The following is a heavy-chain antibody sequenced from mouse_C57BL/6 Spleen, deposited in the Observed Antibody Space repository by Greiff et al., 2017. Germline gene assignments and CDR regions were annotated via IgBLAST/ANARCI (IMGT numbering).Heavy chain of an antibody. J-gene: IGHJ1*03. CDR2: IHPNSGST. CDR3: AREGVYYGSSYGYFDG. D-gene: IGHD1-1*01. CDR1: GYTFTSYW. V-gene: IGHV1-64*01. Sequence: VQLQQPGAELVKPGASVKLSCKASGYTFTSYWMHWVKQRPGQGLEWIGMIHPNSGSTNYNEKFKSKATLTVDKSSSTAYMQLSSLTSEDSAVYYCAREGVYYGSSYGYFDGGGTGTTVTVSS.